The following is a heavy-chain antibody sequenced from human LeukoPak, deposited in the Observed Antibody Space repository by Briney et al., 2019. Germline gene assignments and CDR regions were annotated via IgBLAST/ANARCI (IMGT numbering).Heavy chain of an antibody. CDR1: GFSVSTYA. D-gene: IGHD6-13*01. V-gene: IGHV3-23*01. CDR2: ISGDGTTK. Sequence: PGASLRLSCAASGFSVSTYAMSWVRQAPGKGLEWVSAISGDGTTKYYSDSVKGRFTISRDTSSNTLYLQLNSLRLDDTAIYFCAKEWRFSSSWYQHYFDYWGQGTLVTVSS. J-gene: IGHJ4*02. CDR3: AKEWRFSSSWYQHYFDY.